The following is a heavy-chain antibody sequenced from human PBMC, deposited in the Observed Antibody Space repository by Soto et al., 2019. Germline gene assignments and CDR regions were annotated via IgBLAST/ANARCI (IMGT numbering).Heavy chain of an antibody. CDR2: IKQDGSEK. CDR3: AREEGIQGDIVVVPAAPRLYYYYMDV. V-gene: IGHV3-7*01. J-gene: IGHJ6*03. D-gene: IGHD2-2*01. Sequence: GGSLRLSCAASGFTFSSYWMSWVRQAPGKGLEWVANIKQDGSEKYYVDSVKGRFTISRDNAKNSLYLQMNSLRAEDTAVYYCAREEGIQGDIVVVPAAPRLYYYYMDVWGKGTTVTVSS. CDR1: GFTFSSYW.